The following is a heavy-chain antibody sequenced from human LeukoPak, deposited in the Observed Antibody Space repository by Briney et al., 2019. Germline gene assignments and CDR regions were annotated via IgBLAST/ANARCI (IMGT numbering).Heavy chain of an antibody. D-gene: IGHD3-3*01. CDR2: ISAYNGNT. V-gene: IGHV1-18*01. CDR3: ARDRPLQGWLLLHLDYGMDV. CDR1: GYTFTSYG. J-gene: IGHJ6*02. Sequence: ASVKVSCKASGYTFTSYGISWVRQAPGQGLEWMGWISAYNGNTNYAQKLQGRVTMTTDTSTSTAYMELRSLRSDDTAVYCCARDRPLQGWLLLHLDYGMDVWGQGTTVTVSS.